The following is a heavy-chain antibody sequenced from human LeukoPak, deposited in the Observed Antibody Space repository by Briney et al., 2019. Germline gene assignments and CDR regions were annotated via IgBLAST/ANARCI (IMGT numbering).Heavy chain of an antibody. Sequence: RISCKGSGYSFTSYWISWVRQAPGQGLEWMGGIIPIFGTANYAQKFQGRVTITADKSTSTAYMELSSLRSEDTAVYYCARGSDTGGFDYWGQGTLVTVSS. J-gene: IGHJ4*02. CDR2: IIPIFGTA. CDR3: ARGSDTGGFDY. V-gene: IGHV1-69*06. CDR1: GYSFTSYW. D-gene: IGHD1-14*01.